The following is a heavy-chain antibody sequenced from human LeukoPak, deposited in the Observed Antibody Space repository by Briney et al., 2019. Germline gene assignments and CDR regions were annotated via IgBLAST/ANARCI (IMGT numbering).Heavy chain of an antibody. CDR3: ARGQYLVY. J-gene: IGHJ4*02. CDR2: IYYSGST. CDR1: GGSISSSSYY. V-gene: IGHV4-39*07. D-gene: IGHD2-2*01. Sequence: SETLSLTCTVSGGSISSSSYYWGWIRQPPGKGLEWMGNIYYSGSTYYNPSLKSRVTISVDTSKNQFSLKLSSVTAADTAVYYCARGQYLVYWGPGTLVTVSS.